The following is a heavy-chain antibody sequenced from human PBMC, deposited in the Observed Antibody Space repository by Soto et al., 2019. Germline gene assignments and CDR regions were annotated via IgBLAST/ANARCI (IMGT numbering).Heavy chain of an antibody. J-gene: IGHJ4*02. CDR2: ISYGGST. D-gene: IGHD1-26*01. CDR1: GGSISSSTYY. CDR3: ARRDSGSYYSPFDY. Sequence: QVQLQESGPGLVKPSETLSLTCSVSGGSISSSTYYWGWIRQPPGKGLECIGSISYGGSTYYNPSLKSRATIFVDTSKNQFSLKLNSVTAADTAVYYCARRDSGSYYSPFDYWGQGTLVTVSS. V-gene: IGHV4-39*01.